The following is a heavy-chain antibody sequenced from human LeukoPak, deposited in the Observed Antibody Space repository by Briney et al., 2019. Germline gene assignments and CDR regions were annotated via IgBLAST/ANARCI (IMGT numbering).Heavy chain of an antibody. CDR3: ARDGADIWFGELFI. D-gene: IGHD3-10*01. Sequence: ASVKVSCKASGYTFTSYGISWVRQAPGQGLEWMGWISAYNGNTNYAQKLQGRVTMTTDTSTSTAYMELRSLRSDDTAVYYCARDGADIWFGELFIWGQGTMVTVSS. V-gene: IGHV1-18*01. CDR2: ISAYNGNT. J-gene: IGHJ3*02. CDR1: GYTFTSYG.